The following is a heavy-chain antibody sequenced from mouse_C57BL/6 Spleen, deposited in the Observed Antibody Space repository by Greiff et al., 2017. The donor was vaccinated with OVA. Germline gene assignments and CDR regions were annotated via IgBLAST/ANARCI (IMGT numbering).Heavy chain of an antibody. CDR2: IDPSDSYT. Sequence: VQLQQPGAELVMPGASVKLSCKASGYTFTSYWMHWVKQRPGQGLEWIGEIDPSDSYTNYNQKFKGKSTLTVDKSSSTAYMQLSSLTSEDSAVYYCARQSYYYGSSYGYWGQGTTLTVSS. D-gene: IGHD1-1*01. V-gene: IGHV1-69*01. J-gene: IGHJ2*01. CDR1: GYTFTSYW. CDR3: ARQSYYYGSSYGY.